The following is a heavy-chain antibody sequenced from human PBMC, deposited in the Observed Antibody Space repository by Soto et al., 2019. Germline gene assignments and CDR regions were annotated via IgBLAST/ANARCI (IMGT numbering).Heavy chain of an antibody. CDR3: ARDGSGYCSGGSCYSIYYYGMDV. V-gene: IGHV1-3*01. CDR1: GYTFTSYA. Sequence: GASVKVSCKASGYTFTSYAMHWVRQAPGQRLAWMGWINAGNGNTKYSQKFQGRVTITRDTSASTAYMELSSLRSEDTAVYYCARDGSGYCSGGSCYSIYYYGMDVWGQGTTVTVSS. CDR2: INAGNGNT. J-gene: IGHJ6*02. D-gene: IGHD2-15*01.